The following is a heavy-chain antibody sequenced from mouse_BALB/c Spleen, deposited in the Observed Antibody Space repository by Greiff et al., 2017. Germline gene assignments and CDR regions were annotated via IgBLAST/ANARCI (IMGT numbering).Heavy chain of an antibody. V-gene: IGHV1-69*02. Sequence: VQLQQPGAELVRPGASVKLSCKASGYTFTSYWINWVKQRPGQGLEWIGNIYPSDSYTNYNQKFKDKATLTVDKSSSTAYMQLSRPTSEDSAVYYCTRSTMITTWFAYWGQGTLVTVSA. CDR3: TRSTMITTWFAY. D-gene: IGHD2-4*01. CDR2: IYPSDSYT. J-gene: IGHJ3*01. CDR1: GYTFTSYW.